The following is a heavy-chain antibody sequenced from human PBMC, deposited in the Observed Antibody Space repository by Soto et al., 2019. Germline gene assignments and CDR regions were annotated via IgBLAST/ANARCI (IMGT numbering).Heavy chain of an antibody. CDR3: ARESRATVTKGYFQH. CDR2: IWYDGSNK. V-gene: IGHV3-33*01. J-gene: IGHJ1*01. CDR1: GFTFSSYG. Sequence: QVQLVESGGGVVQPGRSLRLSCAASGFTFSSYGMHWVRQAPGKGLEWVAVIWYDGSNKYYADSVKGRFTISRDNSKNTLYQQMNSLRAEDTAVYYCARESRATVTKGYFQHWGQGTLVTVSS. D-gene: IGHD4-17*01.